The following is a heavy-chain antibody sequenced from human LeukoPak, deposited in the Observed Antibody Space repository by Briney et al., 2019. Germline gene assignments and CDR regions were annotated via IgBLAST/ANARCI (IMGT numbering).Heavy chain of an antibody. Sequence: ASVKVSCKASGYTFTSYYMHCVRQAPGQGLEWMGIINPSGGSTSYAQKFQGRVTMTRDTSTSTVYMELSSLRSEDTAVYYCARDGRIAVAGTVPNWFDPWGQGTLVTVSS. CDR2: INPSGGST. CDR1: GYTFTSYY. CDR3: ARDGRIAVAGTVPNWFDP. J-gene: IGHJ5*02. V-gene: IGHV1-46*01. D-gene: IGHD6-19*01.